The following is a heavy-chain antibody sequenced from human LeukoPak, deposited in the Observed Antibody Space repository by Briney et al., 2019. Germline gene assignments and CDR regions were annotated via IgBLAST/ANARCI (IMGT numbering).Heavy chain of an antibody. Sequence: GGSLRLSCAASGFTFSNAWMSWVRQAPGKGLEWVANIKQDGSEKYYVDSVKGRFTISRDNAKNSLYLQMNSLRAEDTAVYYCARSIAVAGTSDYWGQGTLVTVSS. CDR2: IKQDGSEK. CDR3: ARSIAVAGTSDY. V-gene: IGHV3-7*01. CDR1: GFTFSNAW. D-gene: IGHD6-19*01. J-gene: IGHJ4*02.